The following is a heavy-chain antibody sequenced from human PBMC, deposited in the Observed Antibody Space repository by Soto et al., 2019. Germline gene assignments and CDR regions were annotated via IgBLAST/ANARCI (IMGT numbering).Heavy chain of an antibody. V-gene: IGHV3-30-3*01. D-gene: IGHD2-8*02. J-gene: IGHJ6*02. Sequence: GGSLRLSCAASGFTFSSYAMHWVRRAPGKGLEWVAVISYDGSNKYYADSVKGRFTISRDNSKNTLYLQMNSLRAEDTAVYYCARHPHHSGPDNYYSGMDVWGQGTTVTVSS. CDR2: ISYDGSNK. CDR1: GFTFSSYA. CDR3: ARHPHHSGPDNYYSGMDV.